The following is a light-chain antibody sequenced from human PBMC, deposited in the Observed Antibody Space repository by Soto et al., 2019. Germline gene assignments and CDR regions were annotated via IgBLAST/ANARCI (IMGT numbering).Light chain of an antibody. J-gene: IGKJ3*01. CDR2: DAS. CDR3: QQRFTWPS. Sequence: ETVLTQSPATLSLSPGERATLSCRASQSISSSLARYQQTPGQAPRLLIYDASKRATGIPARFSGSGSGTDFTLTISSLEPEDFAVYYCQQRFTWPSFGPGTKVDVK. V-gene: IGKV3-11*01. CDR1: QSISSS.